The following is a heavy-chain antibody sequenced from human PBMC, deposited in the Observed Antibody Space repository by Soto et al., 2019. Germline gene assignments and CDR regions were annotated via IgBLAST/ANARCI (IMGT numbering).Heavy chain of an antibody. CDR1: GGTFSSYT. CDR3: ARGPGSGVATLNY. CDR2: IIPILGIA. J-gene: IGHJ4*02. V-gene: IGHV1-69*02. Sequence: QVQLVQSGAEVKKPGSSVKVSCKASGGTFSSYTISWVRQAPGQGLEWMGRIIPILGIANYAQKFQGRVMITADKSTSTAYMELSSLRSEDTAMYYCARGPGSGVATLNYWGQGTLVTVSS. D-gene: IGHD6-25*01.